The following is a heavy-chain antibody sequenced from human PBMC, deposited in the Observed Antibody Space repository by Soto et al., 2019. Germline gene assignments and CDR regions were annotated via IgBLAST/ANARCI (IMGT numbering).Heavy chain of an antibody. CDR1: GFTFSSYA. CDR3: TKRAGYDSSGYNGY. Sequence: GGSLRLSCAASGFTFSSYAMSWVRQAPGKGLEWVSAISGSGGSTYYADSVKGRFTISRDNSKNTLYLQMNGLRAEDTAVYYCTKRAGYDSSGYNGYWGQGTLVTVSS. D-gene: IGHD3-22*01. J-gene: IGHJ4*02. V-gene: IGHV3-23*01. CDR2: ISGSGGST.